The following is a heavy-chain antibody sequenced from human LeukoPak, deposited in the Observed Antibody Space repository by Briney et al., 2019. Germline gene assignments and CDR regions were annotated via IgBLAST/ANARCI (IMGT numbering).Heavy chain of an antibody. CDR2: ISWNSGSI. J-gene: IGHJ6*02. D-gene: IGHD2-2*01. CDR1: GFTFDDYA. V-gene: IGHV3-9*01. CDR3: ARDHRVPLYGMDV. Sequence: GRSLRLSCAASGFTFDDYAMHWVRQAPGKGLEWVSGISWNSGSIGYADSVKGRFTISRDNAKNSLYLQMNSLRAEDTAVYYCARDHRVPLYGMDVWGQGTTVTVSS.